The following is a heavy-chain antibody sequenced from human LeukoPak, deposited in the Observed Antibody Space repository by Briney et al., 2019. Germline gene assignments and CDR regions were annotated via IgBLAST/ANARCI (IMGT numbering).Heavy chain of an antibody. Sequence: ASVKVSCKASGGTFSSYAISWVRQAPGQGLEWMGWISAYNGNTNYAQKLQGRVTMTTDTSTSTAYMELRSLRSDDTAVYYCARVNGYCTSTSCHDYWGQGTLVTVSS. CDR1: GGTFSSYA. D-gene: IGHD2-2*01. CDR3: ARVNGYCTSTSCHDY. V-gene: IGHV1-18*01. CDR2: ISAYNGNT. J-gene: IGHJ4*02.